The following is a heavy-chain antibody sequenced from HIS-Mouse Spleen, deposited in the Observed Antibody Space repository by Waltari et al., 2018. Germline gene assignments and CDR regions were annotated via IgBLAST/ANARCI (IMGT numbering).Heavy chain of an antibody. CDR3: AKQDLGIRKNYFDY. D-gene: IGHD7-27*01. CDR2: ISGSGGST. CDR1: GCTFGSYA. Sequence: EVQLLESGGGLVQPGGSLRLSCAASGCTFGSYAMSWVCPAPGKGLEWVSAISGSGGSTYYADSVKGRFTISRDNSKNTLYLQMNSLRAEDTAVYYCAKQDLGIRKNYFDYWGQGTLVTVSS. V-gene: IGHV3-23*01. J-gene: IGHJ4*02.